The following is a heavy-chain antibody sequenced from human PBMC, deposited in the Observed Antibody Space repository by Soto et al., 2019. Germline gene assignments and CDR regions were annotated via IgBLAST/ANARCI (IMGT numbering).Heavy chain of an antibody. CDR3: ARDHGDIVVVVAATNDLDY. Sequence: EVQLVESGGGLVQPGGSLRLSCAASGFTFSSYWMHWVRQAPGNGLVWVSRINSDGSSTSYADSVKGRFTISRDNAKNTLYLQMNSLRAEDTAVYYCARDHGDIVVVVAATNDLDYWGQGTLVTVSS. CDR2: INSDGSST. V-gene: IGHV3-74*01. D-gene: IGHD2-15*01. J-gene: IGHJ4*02. CDR1: GFTFSSYW.